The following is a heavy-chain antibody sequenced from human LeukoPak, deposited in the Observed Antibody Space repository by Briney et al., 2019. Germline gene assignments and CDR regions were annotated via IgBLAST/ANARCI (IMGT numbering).Heavy chain of an antibody. V-gene: IGHV5-51*01. CDR1: GYTFTSYW. D-gene: IGHD6-19*01. Sequence: GESLKISCKGSGYTFTSYWIGWVRQMPGKGLEWMGIIYPGDSDTRYSPSFQGQVTISAASSTNTAYLQWTSLKASDTAMYYCARSSTIAVAEIYFDYWGQGTLVTVSS. J-gene: IGHJ4*02. CDR2: IYPGDSDT. CDR3: ARSSTIAVAEIYFDY.